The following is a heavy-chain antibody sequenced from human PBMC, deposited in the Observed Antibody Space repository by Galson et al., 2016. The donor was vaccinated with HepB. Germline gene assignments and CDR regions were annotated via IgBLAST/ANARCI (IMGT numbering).Heavy chain of an antibody. CDR1: EFTFTSYA. CDR3: AKDRWTGQLLPHGFDY. Sequence: SLRLSCAASEFTFTSYAMSWVRQAPGKGLEWVSSINNSGGRTHYADSVMGRFTISRDNSKNTLFLQMNSLRAEDTALYYCAKDRWTGQLLPHGFDYWGQGTLVTVSS. D-gene: IGHD6-6*01. V-gene: IGHV3-23*01. J-gene: IGHJ4*02. CDR2: INNSGGRT.